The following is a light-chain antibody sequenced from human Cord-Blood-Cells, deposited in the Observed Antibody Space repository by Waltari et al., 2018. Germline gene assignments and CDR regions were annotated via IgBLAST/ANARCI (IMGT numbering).Light chain of an antibody. Sequence: DIVMTQSPDSLAVSLGERATINCKSSQSVLYSSNNKNYLAWYQQKPGQPPKLLIYWASTREAGVPDRCSGSGSGTDFTLTISSLQAEDVAVYYCQQYYSTPVTFGQGTRLESK. CDR1: QSVLYSSNNKNY. CDR3: QQYYSTPVT. CDR2: WAS. V-gene: IGKV4-1*01. J-gene: IGKJ5*01.